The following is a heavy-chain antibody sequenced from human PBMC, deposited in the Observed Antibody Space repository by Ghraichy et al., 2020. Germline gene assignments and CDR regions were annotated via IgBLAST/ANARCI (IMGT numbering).Heavy chain of an antibody. CDR1: GGSVSNSNYY. J-gene: IGHJ5*02. CDR2: IYYSGST. D-gene: IGHD1-1*01. Sequence: SETLSLTCTVSGGSVSNSNYYWGWIRQPPGKGLEWIGSIYYSGSTYYNPSLKSRVAISVDTSKNQFSLKLNSVTAADTAVYYCARHYWRARYWFDPWGQGSLVIVSS. V-gene: IGHV4-39*01. CDR3: ARHYWRARYWFDP.